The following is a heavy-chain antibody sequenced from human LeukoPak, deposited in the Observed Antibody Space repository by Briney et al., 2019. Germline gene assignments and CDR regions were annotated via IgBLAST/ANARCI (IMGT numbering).Heavy chain of an antibody. CDR3: TRDEGSYLDYYGSGSSTL. CDR1: GFTFGDYA. CDR2: IRSKAYGGTT. D-gene: IGHD3-10*01. J-gene: IGHJ4*02. Sequence: GGSLTLSCTASGFTFGDYAMSWVRQAPGKGLEWVGFIRSKAYGGTTEYAASVKGRFTISRDDSKSIAYLQMNSLKTEDTAVYYCTRDEGSYLDYYGSGSSTLWGQGTLVTVSS. V-gene: IGHV3-49*04.